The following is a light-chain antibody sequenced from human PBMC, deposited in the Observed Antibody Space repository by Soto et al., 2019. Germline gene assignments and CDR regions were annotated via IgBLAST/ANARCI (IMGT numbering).Light chain of an antibody. Sequence: QSVLTQPPSLSAAPGQKVTISCSGSSSNIGGNSVSWYQQLPGTAPKLLIYDDNKRPSGIPDRFSGSKSGTSATLGITGFQTGDEADYYRGSWDSSLSAYVFGTGTKVTVL. CDR3: GSWDSSLSAYV. CDR1: SSNIGGNS. J-gene: IGLJ1*01. CDR2: DDN. V-gene: IGLV1-51*01.